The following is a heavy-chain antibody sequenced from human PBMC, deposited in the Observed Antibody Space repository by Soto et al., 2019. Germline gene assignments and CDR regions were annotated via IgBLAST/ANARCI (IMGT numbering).Heavy chain of an antibody. V-gene: IGHV3-7*01. CDR3: ARPRGGYCSGGSCPIGY. D-gene: IGHD2-15*01. CDR2: IKQDGSEK. CDR1: GFTFSSYW. J-gene: IGHJ4*02. Sequence: ESGGGLVQPGGSLRLSCAASGFTFSSYWMSWVRQAPGKGLEWVANIKQDGSEKYYVDSVKGRFTISRDNAKNSLYLQMNSLRAEDTAVYYCARPRGGYCSGGSCPIGYWGQGTLVTVSS.